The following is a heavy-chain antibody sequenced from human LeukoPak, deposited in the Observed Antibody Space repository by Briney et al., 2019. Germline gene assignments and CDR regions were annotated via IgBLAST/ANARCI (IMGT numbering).Heavy chain of an antibody. CDR2: INHSEST. Sequence: SETLSFTAAVYGGSFSGNNWSWIPQRPGKGLEWIGEINHSESTNYNPSLKSRVTISVDTYKNQFPLKLSSVTAADTAVYYCARVRSRSRYFDYWGQGTLVTVSS. J-gene: IGHJ4*02. D-gene: IGHD2-2*01. CDR3: ARVRSRSRYFDY. V-gene: IGHV4-34*01. CDR1: GGSFSGNN.